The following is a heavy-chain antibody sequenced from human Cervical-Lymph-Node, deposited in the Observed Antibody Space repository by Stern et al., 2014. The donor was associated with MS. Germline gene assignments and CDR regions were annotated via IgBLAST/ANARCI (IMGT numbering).Heavy chain of an antibody. Sequence: VQLVESGAEVKKPGSSVKVSCKASGGTFSSYAISWVRQAPEQGLEWMGGIIPIFDTANYAQKFQGRVTITADTSTSTAYMELSSLRSEDTAVYYCARAQIAVAGNTLWYYFDYWGQGTLVTVSS. CDR1: GGTFSSYA. J-gene: IGHJ4*02. D-gene: IGHD6-19*01. V-gene: IGHV1-69*06. CDR2: IIPIFDTA. CDR3: ARAQIAVAGNTLWYYFDY.